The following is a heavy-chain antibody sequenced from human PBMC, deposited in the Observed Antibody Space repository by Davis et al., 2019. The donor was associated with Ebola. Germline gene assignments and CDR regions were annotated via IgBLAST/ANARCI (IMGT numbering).Heavy chain of an antibody. CDR3: ARDLNYYDFWSGYPDY. J-gene: IGHJ4*02. V-gene: IGHV3-64*01. CDR1: GFTFSSYA. CDR2: ISSNGGST. Sequence: GESLKISCAASGFTFSSYAMHWVRQAPGKGLEYVSAISSNGGSTYYANSVKGRFTISRDNSKNTLYLQMNSLRAEDTAVYYCARDLNYYDFWSGYPDYWGQGALVTVSS. D-gene: IGHD3-3*01.